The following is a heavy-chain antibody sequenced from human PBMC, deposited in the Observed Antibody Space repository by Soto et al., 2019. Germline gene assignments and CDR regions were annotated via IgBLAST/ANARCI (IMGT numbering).Heavy chain of an antibody. CDR2: INHSGST. J-gene: IGHJ4*02. Sequence: SETLSLTCAVYGGSFSGYYWSWIRQPPGKGLEWIGEINHSGSTNYNPSLKSRVTISVDTSKNQFSLKLSSVTAADTAVYYCGRGRYSSVFIDYWGQGTLVTVSS. D-gene: IGHD6-19*01. CDR1: GGSFSGYY. V-gene: IGHV4-34*01. CDR3: GRGRYSSVFIDY.